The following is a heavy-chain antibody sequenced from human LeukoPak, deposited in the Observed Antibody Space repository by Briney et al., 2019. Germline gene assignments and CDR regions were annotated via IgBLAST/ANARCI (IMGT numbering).Heavy chain of an antibody. CDR2: IYPGDSDT. J-gene: IGHJ5*02. CDR3: ARQGYYGSSPYNWFDP. D-gene: IGHD3-10*01. V-gene: IGHV5-51*01. CDR1: GYSFTSYW. Sequence: GESLKISCKGSGYSFTSYWIGWVRQMPGKGLEWMGIIYPGDSDTRYSPSFQGQVTISADKSISTAYLQWSSLKASDTAMYYCARQGYYGSSPYNWFDPWGQGTLVTVSS.